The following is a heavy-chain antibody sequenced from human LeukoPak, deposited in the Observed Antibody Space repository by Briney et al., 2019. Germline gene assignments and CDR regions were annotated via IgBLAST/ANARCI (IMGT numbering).Heavy chain of an antibody. D-gene: IGHD4-17*01. CDR2: INSDGSDT. Sequence: PGGSLRLSCAASGFTFSSYWMHWVRQAPGEGLVWVSRINSDGSDTIYADSVKGRFTISRDNAKNTLYLQMYSLRAEDTALYYCAREDYDYGDHYFDYWGQGTLVTVSS. V-gene: IGHV3-74*01. J-gene: IGHJ4*02. CDR1: GFTFSSYW. CDR3: AREDYDYGDHYFDY.